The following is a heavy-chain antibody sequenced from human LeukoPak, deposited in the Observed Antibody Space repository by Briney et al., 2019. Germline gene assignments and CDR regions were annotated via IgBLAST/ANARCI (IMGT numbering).Heavy chain of an antibody. CDR3: ARVYYSSSYDYWYFDL. J-gene: IGHJ2*01. D-gene: IGHD6-13*01. CDR1: GVSIRNYY. CDR2: IHYSGST. V-gene: IGHV4-59*01. Sequence: SETLSLTCTVSGVSIRNYYWSWIRQPPGKGLEWIGYIHYSGSTNYNPSLKGRVTIPVDTSKNQFSLKLTSVTAADTAVYYCARVYYSSSYDYWYFDLWGRGTLVTVSS.